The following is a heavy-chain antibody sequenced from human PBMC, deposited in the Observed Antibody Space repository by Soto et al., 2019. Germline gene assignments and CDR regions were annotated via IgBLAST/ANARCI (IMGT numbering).Heavy chain of an antibody. V-gene: IGHV3-7*05. Sequence: GGSLRLSCAASGFTFSSYWMSWVRQAPGKGLEWVANIKQDGSEKYYVDSVKGRFTISRDNAKNSLYLQMNSLRAEDTAVYYCARERGARVGATWGFDYWGQGTLVTVSS. D-gene: IGHD1-26*01. CDR2: IKQDGSEK. J-gene: IGHJ4*02. CDR3: ARERGARVGATWGFDY. CDR1: GFTFSSYW.